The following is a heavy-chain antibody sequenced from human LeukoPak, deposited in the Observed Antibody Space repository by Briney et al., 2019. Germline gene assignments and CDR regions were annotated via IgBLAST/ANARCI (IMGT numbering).Heavy chain of an antibody. CDR1: GGSISSSSYY. J-gene: IGHJ3*02. D-gene: IGHD3-22*01. CDR2: IYYSGST. Sequence: SETLSLTCTVSGGSISSSSYYWGWIRQPPGKGLEWIGSIYYSGSTYYNPSLKSRVTISVDTSKNQFSLKLSSVTAADTAVYYCARTQRQYYYDSTGAIDAFDIWGQGTTVTVSS. V-gene: IGHV4-39*07. CDR3: ARTQRQYYYDSTGAIDAFDI.